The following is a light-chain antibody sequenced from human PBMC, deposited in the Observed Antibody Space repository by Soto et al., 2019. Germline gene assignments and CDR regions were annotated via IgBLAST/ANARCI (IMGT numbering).Light chain of an antibody. Sequence: EIVLTQSPATLSLSPGEIATLYFRASQSVSNYLAWYQQRPGQAPRLLIYDASNRATGIPARFSGSGSGTDFTLTISGLEPEDFAIYYCQHRNNRPFSFGPGTKVDIK. CDR1: QSVSNY. J-gene: IGKJ3*01. V-gene: IGKV3-11*01. CDR3: QHRNNRPFS. CDR2: DAS.